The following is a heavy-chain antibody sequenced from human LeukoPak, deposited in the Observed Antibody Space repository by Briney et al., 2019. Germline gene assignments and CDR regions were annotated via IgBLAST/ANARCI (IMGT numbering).Heavy chain of an antibody. D-gene: IGHD6-13*01. CDR2: ISHRGTT. CDR3: ARGAESSSWSLDY. V-gene: IGHV4-34*01. Sequence: SDTLSLTCAVYGGSFSSYQWNWIRQPPGKGLEWIGEISHRGTTNYNPSLKSRVTMSVDTSKNQFSLKLSSVTAADTAVYYCARGAESSSWSLDYWGQGTLVTVSS. J-gene: IGHJ4*02. CDR1: GGSFSSYQ.